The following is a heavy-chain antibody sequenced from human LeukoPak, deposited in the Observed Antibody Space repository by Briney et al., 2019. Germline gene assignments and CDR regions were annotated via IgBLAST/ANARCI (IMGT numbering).Heavy chain of an antibody. J-gene: IGHJ1*01. D-gene: IGHD4-17*01. CDR2: IYYPVDT. CDR1: GDSFIGSY. V-gene: IGHV4-59*01. Sequence: SETLSLTCTVSGDSFIGSYWSWIRQAPGKGLEWIGYIYYPVDTNYNPSLQSRVTISVATSKNQFSLKLTSVTAADTAVYYCARDDYGDYTFHHWGQGTLVTVSS. CDR3: ARDDYGDYTFHH.